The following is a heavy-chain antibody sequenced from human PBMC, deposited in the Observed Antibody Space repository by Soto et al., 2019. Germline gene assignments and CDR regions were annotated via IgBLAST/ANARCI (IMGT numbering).Heavy chain of an antibody. CDR2: ITNDGGDT. V-gene: IGHV3-23*01. Sequence: GGSLILSWSAAGFGFANYAIAWVRQAPGEWLEWVAVITNDGGDTLHADSVKGRFAIFRDNPKDTLYLQMSSLRAEDTAMYYCAKSSGKSYPESRVFDFWGQGTRVTVTS. CDR1: GFGFANYA. J-gene: IGHJ4*02. CDR3: AKSSGKSYPESRVFDF. D-gene: IGHD1-26*01.